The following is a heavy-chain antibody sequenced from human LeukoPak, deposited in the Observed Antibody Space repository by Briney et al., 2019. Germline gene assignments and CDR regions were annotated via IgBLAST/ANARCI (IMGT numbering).Heavy chain of an antibody. CDR1: GYTFTGYY. J-gene: IGHJ4*02. Sequence: ASVKVSCKASGYTFTGYYMHWVRQAPGQGLEWMGWINPNSGGTNYAQKFQGWVTMTRDTSISTAYMELSRLRSDDTAVYYCVIAVAGTKPGFDYWGQGTLVTVSS. CDR3: VIAVAGTKPGFDY. CDR2: INPNSGGT. V-gene: IGHV1-2*04. D-gene: IGHD6-19*01.